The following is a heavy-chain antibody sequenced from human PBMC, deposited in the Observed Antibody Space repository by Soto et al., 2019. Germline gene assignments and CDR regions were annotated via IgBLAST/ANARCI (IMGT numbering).Heavy chain of an antibody. J-gene: IGHJ6*02. CDR2: ISAYNGNT. D-gene: IGHD6-13*01. CDR1: GYTFTSYG. Sequence: QVQLVQSGAEVKKPGASVKVSCKASGYTFTSYGISWVRQAPGQGLEWMGWISAYNGNTNYAQKLQGRVTMTTDTSTSAAYMELRSLSPDDTAVYYCARDQSGSSWIYYYYDYGMDVWGQGTTVTVS. V-gene: IGHV1-18*01. CDR3: ARDQSGSSWIYYYYDYGMDV.